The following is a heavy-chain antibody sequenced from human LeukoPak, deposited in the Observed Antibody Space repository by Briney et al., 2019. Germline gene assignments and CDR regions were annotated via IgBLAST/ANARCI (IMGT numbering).Heavy chain of an antibody. CDR2: ITTSSTYM. CDR1: GFAFNSYS. J-gene: IGHJ4*02. V-gene: IGHV3-21*01. Sequence: GGSLRLSCAASGFAFNSYSMNWVRQAPGKGLEWVASITTSSTYMHYADSVKGRFTISRDNAKNSLDLQMNSLRADDTAVYFCARHRYYFDYWGQGTLVTVSS. CDR3: ARHRYYFDY.